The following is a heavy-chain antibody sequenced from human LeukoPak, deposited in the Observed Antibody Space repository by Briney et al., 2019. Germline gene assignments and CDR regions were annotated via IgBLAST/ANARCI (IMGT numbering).Heavy chain of an antibody. V-gene: IGHV3-21*01. D-gene: IGHD5-12*01. CDR3: AREVRGYSGYDLSYYYYMDV. J-gene: IGHJ6*03. Sequence: AGGSLRLSCAASGFTFSSYNMNWVRQAPGKGLEWVSSITTSSTYTFYADSVKGRFTISRDNAKNSLYLQMNSLRAEDTAVYYCAREVRGYSGYDLSYYYYMDVWDKGTTVTISS. CDR1: GFTFSSYN. CDR2: ITTSSTYT.